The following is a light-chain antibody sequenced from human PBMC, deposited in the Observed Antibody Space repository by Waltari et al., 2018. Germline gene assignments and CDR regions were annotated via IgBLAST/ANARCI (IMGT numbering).Light chain of an antibody. CDR1: QGVSDY. Sequence: DIQMTQSPSSLPASVGDRVTISCRASQGVSDYVNLYQQRPGKAPKLLVYSASTLQSGVPSRFSGSISGTNFTLTISSLQPEDFATYYCQQIYNFPRSFGQGTKVEIK. V-gene: IGKV1-39*01. CDR3: QQIYNFPRS. J-gene: IGKJ1*01. CDR2: SAS.